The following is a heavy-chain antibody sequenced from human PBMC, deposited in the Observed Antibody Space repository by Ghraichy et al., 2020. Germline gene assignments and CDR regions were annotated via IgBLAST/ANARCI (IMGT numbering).Heavy chain of an antibody. CDR1: GFTFSSYS. V-gene: IGHV3-21*01. CDR2: ISSSSSYI. D-gene: IGHD3-9*01. CDR3: ARDLGDHYDIPSIIFDY. J-gene: IGHJ4*02. Sequence: LSLTCAASGFTFSSYSMNWVRQAPGKGLEWVSSISSSSSYIYYADSVKGRFTISRDNAKNSLYLQMNSLRAEDTAVYYCARDLGDHYDIPSIIFDYWGQGTLVTVSS.